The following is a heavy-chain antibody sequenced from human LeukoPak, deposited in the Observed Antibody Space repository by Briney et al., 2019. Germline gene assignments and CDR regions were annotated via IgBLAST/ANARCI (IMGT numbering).Heavy chain of an antibody. V-gene: IGHV3-74*01. CDR3: PRGYSAGTCYVDY. CDR1: GFTFSSYW. J-gene: IGHJ4*02. D-gene: IGHD2-15*01. CDR2: INSDGSST. Sequence: QPGGSLRLSCAASGFTFSSYWMHWVRQAPGKGLVWVSRINSDGSSTSYADSVKGRFTISRDNANNALYLQMNSLRAEDTAVYYCPRGYSAGTCYVDYCGQGILVTVSS.